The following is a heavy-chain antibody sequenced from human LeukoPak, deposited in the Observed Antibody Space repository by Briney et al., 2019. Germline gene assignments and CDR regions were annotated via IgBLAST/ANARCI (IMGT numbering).Heavy chain of an antibody. CDR2: IYYSGST. CDR1: GGSISSSSYY. Sequence: PSETLSLTCTVSGGSISSSSYYWGWIRQPPGKGLEWIGSIYYSGSTYYNPSLKSRVTISVDTSKNQFSLKLRPVTAADTAVYYCARGTAVAGNRWFDPWGQGTLVTVSS. D-gene: IGHD6-19*01. J-gene: IGHJ5*02. V-gene: IGHV4-39*07. CDR3: ARGTAVAGNRWFDP.